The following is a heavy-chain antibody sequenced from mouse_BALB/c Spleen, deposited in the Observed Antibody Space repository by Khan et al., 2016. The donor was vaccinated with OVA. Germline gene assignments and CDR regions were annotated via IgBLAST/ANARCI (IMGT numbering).Heavy chain of an antibody. CDR3: TRNKNYYGYLDY. D-gene: IGHD1-2*01. CDR2: ISYDGSN. CDR1: GYSITSGYY. V-gene: IGHV3-6*01. Sequence: EVELVESGPGLVKPSQSLSLTCSVTGYSITSGYYWNWIRQFPGNKMEWMGYISYDGSNNYNPSLKNRISITCDTSENQFFLTLNSVTTEDTATYYCTRNKNYYGYLDYWGQGTLVTVSA. J-gene: IGHJ3*01.